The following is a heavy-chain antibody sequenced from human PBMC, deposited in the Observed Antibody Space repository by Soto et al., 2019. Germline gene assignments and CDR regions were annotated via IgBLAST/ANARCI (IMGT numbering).Heavy chain of an antibody. J-gene: IGHJ2*01. D-gene: IGHD2-15*01. CDR1: GGSISSGDYY. CDR2: IYYSGST. V-gene: IGHV4-30-4*01. CDR3: ARVRVVVAATPSYWYFDL. Sequence: QVQLQESGPGLVKPSQTLSLTCTVSGGSISSGDYYWSWIRQPPGKGLEWIGYIYYSGSTYYNPSLKSRVTISVDTSKNQFSLKLSSVTAADTAVYYCARVRVVVAATPSYWYFDLWGRGTLVTVSS.